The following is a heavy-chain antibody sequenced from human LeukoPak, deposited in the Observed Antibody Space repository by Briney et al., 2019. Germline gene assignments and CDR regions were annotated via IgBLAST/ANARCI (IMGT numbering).Heavy chain of an antibody. D-gene: IGHD3-22*01. CDR2: IYDSGST. Sequence: SETLSLTCSVSGASITGYYWSWIRQPAGKGLEWIGYIYDSGSTNYNPSLKSRVTISVDTSKNQFSLKVSSVTAADTAVYYCASLTTADAFDIWGQGTMVTVSS. CDR1: GASITGYY. J-gene: IGHJ3*02. V-gene: IGHV4-59*01. CDR3: ASLTTADAFDI.